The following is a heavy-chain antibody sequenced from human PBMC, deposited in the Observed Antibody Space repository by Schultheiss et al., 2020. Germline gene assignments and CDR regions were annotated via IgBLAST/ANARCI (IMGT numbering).Heavy chain of an antibody. Sequence: GGSLRLSCAASGFTFSSSAMSWVRQAPGKGLEWVSAIGTLGDTYYPGSVKGRFTISRDNSKNTLYLQMNSLRAEDTAVYYCARDPNPDIVATTNWFDPWGQGCLGTVAA. CDR3: ARDPNPDIVATTNWFDP. V-gene: IGHV3-23*01. J-gene: IGHJ5*02. CDR2: IGTLGDT. D-gene: IGHD5-12*01. CDR1: GFTFSSSA.